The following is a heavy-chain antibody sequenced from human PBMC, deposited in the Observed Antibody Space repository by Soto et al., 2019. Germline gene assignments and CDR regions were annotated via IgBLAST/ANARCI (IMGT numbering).Heavy chain of an antibody. D-gene: IGHD2-2*01. CDR2: ITGGGGST. V-gene: IGHV3-23*01. CDR3: AKAAVVPAAKGSSFDY. CDR1: RFTFRSYA. J-gene: IGHJ4*02. Sequence: GGSLRLSFAASRFTFRSYAMSWVRQSPGKGLEWVSVITGGGGSTYYADSVKGRFTISRDNSNNTLYLQMDSLRAEDTAVYYCAKAAVVPAAKGSSFDYWGQGALVTVSS.